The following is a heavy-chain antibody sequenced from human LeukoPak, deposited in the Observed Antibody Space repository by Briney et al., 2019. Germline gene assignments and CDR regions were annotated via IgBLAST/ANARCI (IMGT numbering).Heavy chain of an antibody. CDR1: GFTFDDYA. CDR2: ISWNSGSI. Sequence: SGGSLRLSCAASGFTFDDYAMHWVRQAPGKGLERVSGISWNSGSIGYADSVKGRFTISRDNAKNSLYLQMNSLRAEDTALYYCAKDMGCGDSSSWCFNYYGMDVWGQGTTVTVSS. V-gene: IGHV3-9*01. J-gene: IGHJ6*02. CDR3: AKDMGCGDSSSWCFNYYGMDV. D-gene: IGHD6-13*01.